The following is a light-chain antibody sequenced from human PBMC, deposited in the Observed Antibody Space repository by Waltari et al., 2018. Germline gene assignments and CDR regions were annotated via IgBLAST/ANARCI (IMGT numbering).Light chain of an antibody. V-gene: IGKV3-20*01. J-gene: IGKJ1*01. CDR3: QHYLRLPVT. CDR2: GAS. Sequence: EIVLTQSPGTLSLSLGEIATVSCRTSQSVSRALAWYQQTPGQAPRLLIYGASTRATGIPDRFSGSGSGTDFSLTISRLEPDDFAVYYCQHYLRLPVTFGQGTTVEI. CDR1: QSVSRA.